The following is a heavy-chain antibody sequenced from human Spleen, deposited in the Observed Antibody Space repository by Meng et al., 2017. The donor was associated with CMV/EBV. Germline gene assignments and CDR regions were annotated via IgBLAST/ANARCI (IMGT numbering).Heavy chain of an antibody. V-gene: IGHV3-11*01. CDR2: ITSRGTGT. D-gene: IGHD6-13*01. CDR1: ESIFSDYY. Sequence: GGSLRLSCAASESIFSDYYMTWIRQAPGKGLEWISYITSRGTGTIYADSVKGRFTISRDNAKNSLDLQMNSLRLEDTALYYCARDQASTAPGIDYFGMDVWGQGTTVTVSS. J-gene: IGHJ6*02. CDR3: ARDQASTAPGIDYFGMDV.